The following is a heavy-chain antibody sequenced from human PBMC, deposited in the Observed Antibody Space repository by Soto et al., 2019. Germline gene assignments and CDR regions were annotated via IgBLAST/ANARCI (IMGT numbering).Heavy chain of an antibody. CDR2: IGIGSSTK. Sequence: LRLSCAASGFTFRNYGMNWVRQAPGKGLEWVSYIGIGSSTKYYADSVKGRFTISRDNTKNSLYLQMNSLRAEDTAVYYCARDQLYYNDISGRPLNAFDVWGQGTMVTVSS. J-gene: IGHJ3*01. CDR1: GFTFRNYG. CDR3: ARDQLYYNDISGRPLNAFDV. V-gene: IGHV3-48*01. D-gene: IGHD3-22*01.